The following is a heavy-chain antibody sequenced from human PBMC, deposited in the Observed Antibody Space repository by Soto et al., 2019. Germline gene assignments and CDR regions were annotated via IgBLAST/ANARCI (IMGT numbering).Heavy chain of an antibody. V-gene: IGHV1-69*05. J-gene: IGHJ4*02. CDR2: ISAIFGTA. CDR1: GGTFSSYA. Sequence: GASVKVSCKASGGTFSSYAISWVRQAPGQGLEWMGWISAIFGTANYAQKLQGRVTMTTDTSTSTAYMELRSLRSDDTAVYYCAREAIAVAGLFDYWGQGTLVTVSS. D-gene: IGHD6-19*01. CDR3: AREAIAVAGLFDY.